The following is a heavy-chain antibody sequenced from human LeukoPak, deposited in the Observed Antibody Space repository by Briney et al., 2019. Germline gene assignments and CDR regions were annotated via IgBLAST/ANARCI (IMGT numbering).Heavy chain of an antibody. J-gene: IGHJ5*02. Sequence: GASVTVSFKASGYTFTVYYMHWVRQAPGQGLEWMGWFNPNSGGTNYAQKFQGRVTLTRDTSITTAYMELSRLTSDDTAVYYCARDLTFTSWFDPWGQGTLVTVSS. CDR2: FNPNSGGT. CDR1: GYTFTVYY. D-gene: IGHD2-2*01. CDR3: ARDLTFTSWFDP. V-gene: IGHV1-2*02.